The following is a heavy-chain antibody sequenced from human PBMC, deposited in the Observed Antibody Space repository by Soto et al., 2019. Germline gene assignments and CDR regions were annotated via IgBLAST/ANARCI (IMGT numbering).Heavy chain of an antibody. J-gene: IGHJ6*02. CDR3: ARDFCGGDCYDDYYYYAMDV. CDR2: VYYSGST. D-gene: IGHD2-21*02. CDR1: GGSVSSTNYY. V-gene: IGHV4-61*01. Sequence: SETLSLTCNVSGGSVSSTNYYWGWIRQPPGKGLEWIGYVYYSGSTNYNPSLRSRVTISVDTSKNQFSLKLSSVTAADTAVYYCARDFCGGDCYDDYYYYAMDVWGQGTTVTVSS.